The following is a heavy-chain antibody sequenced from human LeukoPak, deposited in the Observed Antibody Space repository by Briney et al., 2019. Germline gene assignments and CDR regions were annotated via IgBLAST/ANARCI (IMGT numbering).Heavy chain of an antibody. CDR2: IYYSGST. J-gene: IGHJ3*02. V-gene: IGHV4-39*01. CDR3: ARLTIQLLWFGELSDSPTNAFDI. Sequence: ASETLSLTCTVSGGSISSSSYYWGWIRQPPGKGLEWIGSIYYSGSTYYNPSLKSRVTISVDTSKNQFSLKLSSVTAADTAVYYCARLTIQLLWFGELSDSPTNAFDIWGQGTMVTVSS. D-gene: IGHD3-10*01. CDR1: GGSISSSSYY.